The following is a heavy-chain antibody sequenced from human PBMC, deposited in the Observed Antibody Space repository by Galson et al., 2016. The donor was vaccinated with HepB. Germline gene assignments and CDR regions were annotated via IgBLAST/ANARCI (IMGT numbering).Heavy chain of an antibody. CDR2: FSYDGTNK. Sequence: RLSCAASGFTFSSYAMHWVRQAPGKGLEWVAMFSYDGTNKYYGDSVKGRFTISRDNSKNTVYLQMNSLRPEDTAVYYCARDVHTSLIGSGWAFDLWGQGTRVTVSS. D-gene: IGHD5-18*01. V-gene: IGHV3-30*04. CDR1: GFTFSSYA. J-gene: IGHJ3*01. CDR3: ARDVHTSLIGSGWAFDL.